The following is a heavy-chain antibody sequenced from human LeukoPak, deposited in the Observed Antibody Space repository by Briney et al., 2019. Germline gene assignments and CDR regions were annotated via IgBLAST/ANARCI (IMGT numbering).Heavy chain of an antibody. CDR1: GGSFSGYY. CDR3: ARPVRGP. Sequence: SETLSLTCAVYGGSFSGYYWSWIRQPPGKGLEWIGEINHSGSTNYNPSLKSRVTISVDTSTNQFSLKVSSVTAADTAMYYCARPVRGPWGQGTLVTVSS. V-gene: IGHV4-34*01. J-gene: IGHJ5*02. CDR2: INHSGST.